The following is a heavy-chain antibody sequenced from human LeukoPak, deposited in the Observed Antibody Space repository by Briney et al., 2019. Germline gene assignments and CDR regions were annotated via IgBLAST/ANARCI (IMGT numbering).Heavy chain of an antibody. CDR2: IYSGGST. J-gene: IGHJ5*02. CDR1: GFTVSSNY. D-gene: IGHD3-16*02. CDR3: ARENMITFGGVIAQNWFDP. V-gene: IGHV3-53*01. Sequence: PGGSLRLSCAASGFTVSSNYMSWVRQAPGKGLEWVSVIYSGGSTYYADSVKGRFTISRDNSKNTLYLQMNSLRAEDTAVYYCARENMITFGGVIAQNWFDPWGQGTLVTASS.